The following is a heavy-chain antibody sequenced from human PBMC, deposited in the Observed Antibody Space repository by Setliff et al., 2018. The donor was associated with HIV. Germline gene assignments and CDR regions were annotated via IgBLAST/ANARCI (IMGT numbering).Heavy chain of an antibody. V-gene: IGHV4-59*08. CDR3: ARQADYYDSGTYPAVFDL. Sequence: SETLSLTCTVSGASINSFLWSWIRQSPGKGLEWIGHIYNTGSPNYNPSLRSRVTISIDTSKSQLSLKLSSVTAADTAVYFCARQADYYDSGTYPAVFDLWGQGTLVTVSS. J-gene: IGHJ4*02. D-gene: IGHD3-22*01. CDR2: IYNTGSP. CDR1: GASINSFL.